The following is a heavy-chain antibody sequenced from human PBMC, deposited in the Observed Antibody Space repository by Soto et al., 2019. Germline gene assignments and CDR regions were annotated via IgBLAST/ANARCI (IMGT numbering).Heavy chain of an antibody. CDR1: GNTFSNYY. J-gene: IGHJ4*02. CDR3: ARGGHVVVVTAAFDY. Sequence: QVQLVQSGAEVKKPGASVKVSCKASGNTFSNYYIHWVRQAPGQGLEGMGTINPSGGHTTYAQKFLGRVTMTRDTSPSTLYMELASLRSEDTAVYYCARGGHVVVVTAAFDYWGQGTLVTVSS. CDR2: INPSGGHT. V-gene: IGHV1-46*03. D-gene: IGHD2-21*02.